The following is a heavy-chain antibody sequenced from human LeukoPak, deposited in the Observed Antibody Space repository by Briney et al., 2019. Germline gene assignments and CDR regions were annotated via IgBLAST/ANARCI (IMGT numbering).Heavy chain of an antibody. Sequence: PGGSLRLSCAASGFTFSSYAMHWVRQAPGKGLEWVAVISYDGSNKYYADSVKGRFTISRDNSKNTLYLQMNSLRAEDTAVYYCARDNGDLPAPYFDYWGQGTLVTVSS. CDR2: ISYDGSNK. CDR3: ARDNGDLPAPYFDY. V-gene: IGHV3-30*04. D-gene: IGHD4-17*01. CDR1: GFTFSSYA. J-gene: IGHJ4*02.